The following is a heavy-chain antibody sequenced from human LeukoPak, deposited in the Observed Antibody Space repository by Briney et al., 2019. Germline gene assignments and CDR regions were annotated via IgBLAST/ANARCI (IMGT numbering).Heavy chain of an antibody. D-gene: IGHD5-12*01. J-gene: IGHJ4*02. CDR2: ISNDGSNQ. CDR1: GFTFNSFG. V-gene: IGHV3-30*18. Sequence: GRSLRLSCAASGFTFNSFGIHWVRQAPGKGLEWVAVISNDGSNQYYADSVKGRFIISRDNSRSTLYLQMNSLRIEDTAVYYCAKALVATASYLDHWGRGTRVTVSS. CDR3: AKALVATASYLDH.